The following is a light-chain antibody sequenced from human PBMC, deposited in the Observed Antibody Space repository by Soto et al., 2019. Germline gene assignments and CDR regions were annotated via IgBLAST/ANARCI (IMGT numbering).Light chain of an antibody. CDR3: QHYNHWPPWT. Sequence: EIVMTQSPATLSVSPGERATPSCRASQSVSSNLAWYQQKPGQAPRHLIYGASTRATGIPLRFSGSGSGTEFTLTISSLQSEDFAVYYCQHYNHWPPWTFGQGTKVEIK. CDR2: GAS. CDR1: QSVSSN. V-gene: IGKV3-15*01. J-gene: IGKJ1*01.